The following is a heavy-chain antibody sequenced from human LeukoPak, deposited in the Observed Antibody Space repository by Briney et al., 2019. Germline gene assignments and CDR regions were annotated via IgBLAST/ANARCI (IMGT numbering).Heavy chain of an antibody. J-gene: IGHJ4*02. Sequence: GGSLRLSCAASGFTFSSYDMTWVRHAPGKGLEWVSGISGSGAYTYYADSVKGRFTISRDNSKNTLYLQMNSLRAEDTALYYCAIAGGRFLSSGWFDYWGQGTLVIVSS. CDR3: AIAGGRFLSSGWFDY. D-gene: IGHD6-19*01. CDR1: GFTFSSYD. CDR2: ISGSGAYT. V-gene: IGHV3-23*01.